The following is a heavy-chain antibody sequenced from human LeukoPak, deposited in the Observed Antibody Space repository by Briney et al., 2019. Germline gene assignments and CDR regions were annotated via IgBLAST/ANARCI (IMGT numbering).Heavy chain of an antibody. J-gene: IGHJ4*02. V-gene: IGHV3-30*03. Sequence: PGGSLRLSCAASGFTFSSYSMNWVRQAPGKGLEWVAVISYDGSNKYYAGSVKGRFTISRDNSKNTLYLQMNSLRAEDTAVYYCARDRDHSGSYYTFDYWGQGTLVTVSS. D-gene: IGHD1-26*01. CDR3: ARDRDHSGSYYTFDY. CDR2: ISYDGSNK. CDR1: GFTFSSYS.